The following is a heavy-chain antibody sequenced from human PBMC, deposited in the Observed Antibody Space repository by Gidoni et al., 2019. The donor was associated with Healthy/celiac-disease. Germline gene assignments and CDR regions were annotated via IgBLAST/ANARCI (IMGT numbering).Heavy chain of an antibody. D-gene: IGHD5-12*01. CDR2: IYYSGST. V-gene: IGHV4-59*01. Sequence: QVQLQESGPGLVKPSEPLSLTCTVSGGSISSYYWSWLRQHPGKGRVWIGYIYYSGSTNYNPSLKSRVTISVDTSKNQFSLKLSSVTAADTALYYCARWDVEMATITPHLSFDYWGQGTLVTVSS. CDR1: GGSISSYY. J-gene: IGHJ4*02. CDR3: ARWDVEMATITPHLSFDY.